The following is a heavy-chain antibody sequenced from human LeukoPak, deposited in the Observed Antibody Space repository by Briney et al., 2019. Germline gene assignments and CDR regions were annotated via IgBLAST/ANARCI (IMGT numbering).Heavy chain of an antibody. D-gene: IGHD4-17*01. CDR2: ISSSSSYI. CDR3: ARDGDSDNIDF. CDR1: GFSFSIYS. J-gene: IGHJ4*02. Sequence: GGSLRLSCAASGFSFSIYSMNWVRQAPGKGLEWVSFISSSSSYIYYADSVKGRFTISRDNAKNSRFLQMNSLRAEDTAVYYCARDGDSDNIDFWGQGTLVTVSS. V-gene: IGHV3-21*01.